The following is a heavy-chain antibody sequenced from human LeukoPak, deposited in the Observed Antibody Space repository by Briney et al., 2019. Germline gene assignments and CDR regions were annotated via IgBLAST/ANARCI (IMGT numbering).Heavy chain of an antibody. D-gene: IGHD5/OR15-5a*01. V-gene: IGHV3-33*01. CDR1: GFGFSAYG. J-gene: IGHJ4*02. Sequence: QAGGSLRLSCAASGFGFSAYGMHWVRQAPGKGLEWVSVIWSDGSNKYYADSVKGRFTISRDNSKNTLYLQMNSLGAEDTAVYYGARSRYSVYDFDYWGQGTLVIVSS. CDR3: ARSRYSVYDFDY. CDR2: IWSDGSNK.